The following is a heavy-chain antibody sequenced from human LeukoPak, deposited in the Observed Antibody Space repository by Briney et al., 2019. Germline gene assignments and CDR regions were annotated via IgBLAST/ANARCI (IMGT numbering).Heavy chain of an antibody. J-gene: IGHJ6*04. CDR1: GYTFTSYD. V-gene: IGHV1-8*03. CDR3: ARGRSAMRMDV. Sequence: ASVKVSCKASGYTFTSYDINWVRQATGQGLEWMGWMNPSSGGTGYAQKFQGRVTISRNISIRTAYMELSTLRSEDTAVFYCARGRSAMRMDVWGKGTTVTVSS. D-gene: IGHD2-2*01. CDR2: MNPSSGGT.